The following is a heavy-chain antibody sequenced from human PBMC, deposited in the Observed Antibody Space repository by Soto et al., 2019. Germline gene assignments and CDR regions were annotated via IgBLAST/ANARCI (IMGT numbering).Heavy chain of an antibody. J-gene: IGHJ4*02. V-gene: IGHV4-4*02. D-gene: IGHD3-10*01. CDR2: IFHDGTA. CDR1: GVSISSGNW. CDR3: ARLVYDTRLNYMYFDF. Sequence: SETLSLTCAVSGVSISSGNWWTWVRQTPQRGLEYIGEIFHDGTANYYPSFERRVAISVDTSKNQFSLKLTSVTAADTAIYFWARLVYDTRLNYMYFDFWGQGALVTVSS.